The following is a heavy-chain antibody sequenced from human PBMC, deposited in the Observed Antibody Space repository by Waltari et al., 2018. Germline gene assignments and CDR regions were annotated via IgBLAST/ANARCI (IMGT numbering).Heavy chain of an antibody. D-gene: IGHD3-10*01. CDR2: IYYSGST. J-gene: IGHJ3*02. CDR1: GGSISSGGYY. CDR3: AREGVTMVRGVSAAFDI. V-gene: IGHV4-31*03. Sequence: QVQLQESGPGLVKPSQTLSLTCTVSGGSISSGGYYWSWIRQHPGKGLEWIGYIYYSGSTYYNPSRKSRVTISVDTSKNQFSLKLSSVTAADTAVYYCAREGVTMVRGVSAAFDIWGQGTMVTVSS.